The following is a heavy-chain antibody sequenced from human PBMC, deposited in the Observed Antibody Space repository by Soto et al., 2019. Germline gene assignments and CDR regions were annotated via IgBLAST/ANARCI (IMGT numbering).Heavy chain of an antibody. J-gene: IGHJ5*02. CDR2: IIPIFGTA. Sequence: QVQLVQSGAEVKKPGSSVKVSCKASGGTFSSYAISWVRQAPGQGLEWMGGIIPIFGTANYAQKFQGRVTITADESTSTDYMELSSLRSEDTAVYYFARVLSMVRDPLKWFDPWGQGTLVTVSS. CDR1: GGTFSSYA. D-gene: IGHD3-10*01. CDR3: ARVLSMVRDPLKWFDP. V-gene: IGHV1-69*01.